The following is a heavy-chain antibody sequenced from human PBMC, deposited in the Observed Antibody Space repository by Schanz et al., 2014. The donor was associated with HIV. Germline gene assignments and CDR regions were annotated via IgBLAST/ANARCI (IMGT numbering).Heavy chain of an antibody. D-gene: IGHD2-15*01. J-gene: IGHJ2*01. CDR3: ALSRPSGYGGSWYFDL. CDR2: MDLDGSTT. Sequence: DVQILESGGGLVQPGGSRRLSCAASGFSFSDYWMHWVRQAPGKGLVWVSRMDLDGSTTNYADSVKGRFTISRDNAKNTLYPQMNSLRAEDTAVYYCALSRPSGYGGSWYFDLWGRGTLVAVSS. CDR1: GFSFSDYW. V-gene: IGHV3-74*02.